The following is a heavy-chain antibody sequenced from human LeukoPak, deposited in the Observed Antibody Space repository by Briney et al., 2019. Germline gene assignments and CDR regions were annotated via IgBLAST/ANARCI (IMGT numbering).Heavy chain of an antibody. CDR2: INPNSGGT. CDR1: GYTFTGYY. CDR3: ARASPVWGSSFDY. D-gene: IGHD3-16*01. V-gene: IGHV1-2*02. Sequence: ASVKVSCKASGYTFTGYYMHWVRQAPGQGLEWMGWINPNSGGTNYARKFQGRVTMTRDTSISTAYMELSRLRSDDTAVYYCARASPVWGSSFDYWGQGTLVTVSS. J-gene: IGHJ4*02.